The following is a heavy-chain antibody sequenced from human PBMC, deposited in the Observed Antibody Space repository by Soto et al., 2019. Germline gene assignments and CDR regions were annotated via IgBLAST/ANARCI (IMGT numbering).Heavy chain of an antibody. D-gene: IGHD6-19*01. CDR1: GGSISSGDYY. CDR3: ARARYSSGWFDY. CDR2: IYYSGST. Sequence: SETLSLTCTVSGGSISSGDYYWSWIRQPPGKGLEWIGYIYYSGSTYYNPSLKSRVTISVDTSKNQFSLKLSSVTAADTAVYYCARARYSSGWFDYWGQGTLVTVSS. V-gene: IGHV4-30-4*01. J-gene: IGHJ4*02.